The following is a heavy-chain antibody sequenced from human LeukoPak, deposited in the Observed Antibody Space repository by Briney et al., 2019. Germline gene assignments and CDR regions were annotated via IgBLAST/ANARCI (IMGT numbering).Heavy chain of an antibody. CDR3: ARVPSIQQLFLFDY. D-gene: IGHD6-13*01. Sequence: ASVKVSCKASGGTFSSYGISWVRQAPGQGLEWMGGIIPFFGRADYAQKFQGRVTITADKSTSTAYMDLTSLKSEDTAVYYCARVPSIQQLFLFDYWAREPWSPSPQ. V-gene: IGHV1-69*06. CDR2: IIPFFGRA. CDR1: GGTFSSYG. J-gene: IGHJ4*02.